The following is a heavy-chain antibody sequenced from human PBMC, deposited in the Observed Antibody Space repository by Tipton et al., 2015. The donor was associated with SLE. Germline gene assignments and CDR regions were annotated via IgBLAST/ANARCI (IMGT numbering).Heavy chain of an antibody. CDR2: IYYSGST. CDR1: GGSITSSSYY. Sequence: TLSLTCAVYGGSITSSSYYWAWIRQPPGKGLEWIGSIYYSGSTYYNPSLKSRVTISVDTSKNQFSLKLSSVTAADTAVYYCARQKYYFDYWGQGTLVTVSS. V-gene: IGHV4-39*01. J-gene: IGHJ4*02. CDR3: ARQKYYFDY.